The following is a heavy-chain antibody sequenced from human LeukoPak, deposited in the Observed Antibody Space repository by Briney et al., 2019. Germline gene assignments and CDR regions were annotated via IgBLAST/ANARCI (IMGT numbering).Heavy chain of an antibody. J-gene: IGHJ4*02. CDR2: IWYDGRNK. CDR1: GFTFSGYG. D-gene: IGHD2-21*02. V-gene: IGHV3-30*02. Sequence: GGSLRLSCAASGFTFSGYGMHWVPQAPGKGLEWVTFIWYDGRNKYYADSVKGRFTISRDNSKNTLYLQMNSLRAEDTAVYYCAKDAHIVVVTALDYWGQGTMVTVSS. CDR3: AKDAHIVVVTALDY.